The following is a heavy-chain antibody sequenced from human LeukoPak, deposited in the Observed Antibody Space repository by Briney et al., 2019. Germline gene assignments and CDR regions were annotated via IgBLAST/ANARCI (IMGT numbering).Heavy chain of an antibody. CDR1: GFTFSSYS. CDR2: ISSSSSYI. J-gene: IGHJ4*02. D-gene: IGHD3-3*01. CDR3: ARGESITIFGVVISDFDSGSTGLSPY. Sequence: GGSLRLSCAASGFTFSSYSMNLVRQAPGKGLEWVSSISSSSSYIYYADSMKGRFTISRDNAKNSLYLQMNSLRAEDTAVYYCARGESITIFGVVISDFDSGSTGLSPYWGQGTLVTVSS. V-gene: IGHV3-21*01.